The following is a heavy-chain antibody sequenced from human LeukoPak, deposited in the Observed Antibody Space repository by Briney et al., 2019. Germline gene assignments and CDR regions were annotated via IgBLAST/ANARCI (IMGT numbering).Heavy chain of an antibody. J-gene: IGHJ5*02. CDR2: IKQDGSEK. CDR3: ARDRDSSGWYSLLVPRVAVSWFDP. D-gene: IGHD6-19*01. Sequence: PGGSLRLSCAASGFTFSSYWMSWVRQAPGKGLEWVANIKQDGSEKYYVDSVKGRFTISRDNAKNSLYLQMNSLRAEDTAVYYCARDRDSSGWYSLLVPRVAVSWFDPWGQGTLVTVSS. V-gene: IGHV3-7*01. CDR1: GFTFSSYW.